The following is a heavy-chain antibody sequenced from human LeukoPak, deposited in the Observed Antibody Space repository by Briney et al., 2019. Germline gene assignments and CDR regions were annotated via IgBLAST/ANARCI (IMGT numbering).Heavy chain of an antibody. V-gene: IGHV3-23*01. D-gene: IGHD3-9*01. CDR1: GFTFSSYS. CDR3: ATDFDWLLYSDY. J-gene: IGHJ4*02. Sequence: PGGSLRLSCAASGFTFSSYSMNWVRQAPGKGLEWVSAISGSGGSTYYADSVKGRFTISRDNSKNTLYLQMNSLRAEDTAVYYCATDFDWLLYSDYWGQGTLVTVSS. CDR2: ISGSGGST.